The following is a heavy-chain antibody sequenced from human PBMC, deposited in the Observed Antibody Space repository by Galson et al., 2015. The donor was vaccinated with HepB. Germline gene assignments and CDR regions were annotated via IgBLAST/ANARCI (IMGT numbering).Heavy chain of an antibody. CDR3: VRVVAALIDY. D-gene: IGHD2-15*01. Sequence: LRLSYAASGFPFNSYKMNWVRQAPGKGLEWVSYISSGSNTKQYTDSVKGRFTISRDNAKNSVYLQMDSLRDEDTAVYYCVRVVAALIDYWGRGTLVTVSS. CDR2: ISSGSNTK. CDR1: GFPFNSYK. V-gene: IGHV3-48*02. J-gene: IGHJ4*02.